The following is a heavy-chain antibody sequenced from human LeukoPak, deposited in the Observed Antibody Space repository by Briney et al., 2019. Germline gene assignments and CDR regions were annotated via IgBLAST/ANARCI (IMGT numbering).Heavy chain of an antibody. CDR2: ISGSGGST. J-gene: IGHJ4*02. D-gene: IGHD6-6*01. CDR1: GFTFSSYA. V-gene: IGHV3-23*01. CDR3: AKVGYSSSSGRWFDC. Sequence: GGSLRLSCAASGFTFSSYAMSWVRQAPGRGLEWVSAISGSGGSTYYADSVKGRFTISRDNSKNTLYLQMNSLRAEDTAVYYCAKVGYSSSSGRWFDCWGQGTLVTVSS.